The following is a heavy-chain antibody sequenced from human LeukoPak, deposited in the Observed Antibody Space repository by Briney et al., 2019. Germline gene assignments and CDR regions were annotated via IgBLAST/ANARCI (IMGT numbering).Heavy chain of an antibody. CDR3: VREYTAYSSNYFDY. CDR1: GVSISSHF. CDR2: IYSTGSP. J-gene: IGHJ4*02. V-gene: IGHV4-59*11. Sequence: SETLSLTCSVSGVSISSHFWSWVRQPPNKGLEWIGYIYSTGSPKYNPSLESRVTISIDTSKNHFSLNLNSVTSADTAVYYCVREYTAYSSNYFDYWGRGALVTVSS. D-gene: IGHD3-9*01.